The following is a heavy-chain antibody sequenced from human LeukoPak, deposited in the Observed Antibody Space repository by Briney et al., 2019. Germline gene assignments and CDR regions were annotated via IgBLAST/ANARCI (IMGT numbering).Heavy chain of an antibody. V-gene: IGHV3-30*18. Sequence: PGRPLRLSCAASGFTFSSYGMHWVRQAPGKGLEWVAVISYDGSNKYYADSVKGRFTISRDNSKNTLYLQMNSLRAEDTAVYYCAKVHSSGFFDYWGQGTLVTVSS. CDR3: AKVHSSGFFDY. CDR1: GFTFSSYG. J-gene: IGHJ4*02. D-gene: IGHD6-19*01. CDR2: ISYDGSNK.